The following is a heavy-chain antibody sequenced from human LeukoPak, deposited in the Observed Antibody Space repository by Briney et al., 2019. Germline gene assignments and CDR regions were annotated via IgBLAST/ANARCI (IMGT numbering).Heavy chain of an antibody. D-gene: IGHD6-13*01. CDR1: GYSISTGYY. Sequence: SETLSLTCTVSGYSISTGYYWGWIRQPPGKGLEWIGSIYHSGSTYYNPSLKSRVTISVDTSKNQFALKLSSVTAADTAVYYCARDWRENSWYVVSSFDYWGQGTLVTVSS. J-gene: IGHJ4*02. V-gene: IGHV4-38-2*02. CDR3: ARDWRENSWYVVSSFDY. CDR2: IYHSGST.